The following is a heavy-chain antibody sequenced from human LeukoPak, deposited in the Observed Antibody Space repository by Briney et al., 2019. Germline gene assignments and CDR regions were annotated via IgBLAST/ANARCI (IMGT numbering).Heavy chain of an antibody. CDR1: GFTFSSYA. D-gene: IGHD7-27*01. V-gene: IGHV3-30*04. CDR2: ISHDGRNQ. CDR3: ARGPSTGAFDI. J-gene: IGHJ3*02. Sequence: GRSLRLSCAGSGFTFSSYAIHWLRQAPGKGLEWVTFISHDGRNQYYADSAKGRFTISRDNSMNTLYLQMNSLRTEDTAVYYCARGPSTGAFDIWGQGTMVTVSS.